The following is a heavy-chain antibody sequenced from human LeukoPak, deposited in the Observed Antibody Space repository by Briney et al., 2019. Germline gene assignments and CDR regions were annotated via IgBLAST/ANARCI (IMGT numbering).Heavy chain of an antibody. J-gene: IGHJ4*02. CDR1: GFTFSNYA. CDR2: ISVSGENT. Sequence: PGGSLRLSCAASGFTFSNYATTWVRQAPGKGLQWVSTISVSGENTYYADSVKGRFTISRDISKSTLYLQMNSLRDEDTALYYCAKYGSGTYYNGLHWGQGTLVTVSS. CDR3: AKYGSGTYYNGLH. V-gene: IGHV3-23*01. D-gene: IGHD3-10*01.